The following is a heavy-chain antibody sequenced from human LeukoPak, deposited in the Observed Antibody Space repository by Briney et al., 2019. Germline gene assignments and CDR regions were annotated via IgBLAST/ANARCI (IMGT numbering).Heavy chain of an antibody. CDR2: AHTSGST. CDR1: GGFMTSGTFS. V-gene: IGHV4-61*02. Sequence: SQTLSLTCIVSGGFMTSGTFSWSWIRQPAGKGLQWIGRAHTSGSTNYNPSLQSRVTISVDTSKNLFSLELSSVTAADTAVYYCARDTLTAPFYYSYMDVWGQGTLVTVSS. J-gene: IGHJ4*02. D-gene: IGHD3-22*01. CDR3: ARDTLTAPFYYSYMDV.